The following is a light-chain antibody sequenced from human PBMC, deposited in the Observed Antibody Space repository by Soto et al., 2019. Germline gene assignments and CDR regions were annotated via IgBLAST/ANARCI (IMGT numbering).Light chain of an antibody. J-gene: IGKJ1*01. CDR2: GAS. Sequence: EIVITQSPATLSVSPGERATLSCRASQSVSSNFAWYQQKPGQAPRLRIYGASTRDTGITARLSGSGSGTEFTLSISCLQSEDFAVYDCQQYNNWPPWTFGQGTKVEIK. CDR3: QQYNNWPPWT. V-gene: IGKV3-15*01. CDR1: QSVSSN.